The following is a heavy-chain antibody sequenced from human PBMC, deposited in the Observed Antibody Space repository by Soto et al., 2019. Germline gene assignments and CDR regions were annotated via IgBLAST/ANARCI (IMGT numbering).Heavy chain of an antibody. Sequence: SETLSLTCAVYGGSFSGYYWSWIRQPPGKGLEWIGEINHSGSTNYNPSLKSRVTISVDTSKNQFSLKLSSVTAADTAVYYCARARTSRRWIDPWGQATLVTVSS. V-gene: IGHV4-34*01. CDR3: ARARTSRRWIDP. D-gene: IGHD3-16*01. CDR1: GGSFSGYY. CDR2: INHSGST. J-gene: IGHJ5*02.